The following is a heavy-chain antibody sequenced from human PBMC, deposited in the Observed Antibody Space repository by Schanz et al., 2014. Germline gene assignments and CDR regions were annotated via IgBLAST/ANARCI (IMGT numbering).Heavy chain of an antibody. CDR3: AKRNHDMQSLPLDY. J-gene: IGHJ4*02. V-gene: IGHV3-23*01. Sequence: EVQLLESGGGLVQPGGSLRLSCAASGFTFSNYAMGWVRQTPGKGLEWVSTLSGSTAGTFYADSVKGRFTISRDNSKNTLYLQMNSLDAEDADVYYYAKRNHDMQSLPLDYWGQGTLVIVSS. CDR1: GFTFSNYA. D-gene: IGHD3-9*01. CDR2: LSGSTAGT.